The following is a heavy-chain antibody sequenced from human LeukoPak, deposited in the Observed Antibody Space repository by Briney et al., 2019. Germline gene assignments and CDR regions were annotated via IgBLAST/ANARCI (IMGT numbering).Heavy chain of an antibody. CDR2: IYYSGST. D-gene: IGHD6-19*01. CDR3: ARGTIAVAGPRYNWFDP. J-gene: IGHJ5*02. V-gene: IGHV4-59*11. CDR1: GGSISSHY. Sequence: SETLSLTCTVSGGSISSHYWSWIRQPPGKGLEWIGYIYYSGSTNYNPSLKSRVTISVDTSKNQFSLKLSSVTAADTAVYYCARGTIAVAGPRYNWFDPWGQGTLVTVSS.